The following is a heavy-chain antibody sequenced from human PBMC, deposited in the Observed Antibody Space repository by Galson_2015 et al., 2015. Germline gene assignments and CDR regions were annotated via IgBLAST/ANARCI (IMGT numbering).Heavy chain of an antibody. D-gene: IGHD3-22*01. CDR2: IKSKTDGGTT. Sequence: SLRLSCAASGFTFSKAWMSWVRQAPGKGLEWVGRIKSKTDGGTTDYAAPVKGRFTISRDDSKNTLYLQMNSLKTEDTAVYYCTTGPMIVVVLPSAGHERTSVDYWGQGTLVTVSS. V-gene: IGHV3-15*01. J-gene: IGHJ4*02. CDR3: TTGPMIVVVLPSAGHERTSVDY. CDR1: GFTFSKAW.